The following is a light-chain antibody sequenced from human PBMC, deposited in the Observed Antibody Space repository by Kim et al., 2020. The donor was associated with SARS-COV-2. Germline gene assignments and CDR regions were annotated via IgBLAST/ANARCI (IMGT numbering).Light chain of an antibody. J-gene: IGLJ3*02. CDR3: HVWDSNTAV. CDR2: RDR. CDR1: TIAAKS. Sequence: SVALGQTARITCGGSTIAAKSVHWNQQKPGQAPVLVIYRDRNRPSGIPERFSGSNSGNTATLTSSRAQAGDEADYYCHVWDSNTAVFGGGTQLTVL. V-gene: IGLV3-9*01.